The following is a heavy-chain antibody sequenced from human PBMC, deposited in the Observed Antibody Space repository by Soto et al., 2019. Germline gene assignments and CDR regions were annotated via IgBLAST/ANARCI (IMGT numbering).Heavy chain of an antibody. CDR3: AKDVFLTTGYGMDV. Sequence: GGSLRLSCAASGFPFSSYAMSRVRQAPGKGLEWVSAISGSGGSTYYADSVKGRFTISRDNSKNTLYLQMNSLRAEDTAVYYCAKDVFLTTGYGMDVWGQGTTVTVSS. V-gene: IGHV3-23*01. D-gene: IGHD4-17*01. CDR1: GFPFSSYA. J-gene: IGHJ6*02. CDR2: ISGSGGST.